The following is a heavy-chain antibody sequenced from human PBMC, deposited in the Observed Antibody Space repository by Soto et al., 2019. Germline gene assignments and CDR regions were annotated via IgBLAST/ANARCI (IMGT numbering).Heavy chain of an antibody. V-gene: IGHV3-23*01. Sequence: TGGSQRVSYAASGGKFSGYGGRWVRQTPGKGLEWVSAISGGGGSTYYADSVKGRFSISRDNSKNTLYLQMNSLRAEDTAVYYCAKEVRKSSGYCFDYWGQGTLVTVSS. CDR3: AKEVRKSSGYCFDY. D-gene: IGHD3-3*01. CDR1: GGKFSGYG. J-gene: IGHJ4*02. CDR2: ISGGGGST.